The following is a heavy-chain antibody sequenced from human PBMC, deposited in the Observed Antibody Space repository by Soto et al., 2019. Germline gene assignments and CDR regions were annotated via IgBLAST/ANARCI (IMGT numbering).Heavy chain of an antibody. V-gene: IGHV3-49*05. CDR3: TRVRNPHWSPDYFDY. J-gene: IGHJ4*02. CDR2: IRSKAYGGTT. Sequence: EVQLVESGGGLVKPGRSLRLSCTASGFTFGDYAMSWFRQAPGKGLEWVGFIRSKAYGGTTEYAASVKGRFTISRDDSKSIAYLQMNSLKTEDTAVYYCTRVRNPHWSPDYFDYWGQGTLVTVSS. CDR1: GFTFGDYA. D-gene: IGHD2-8*02.